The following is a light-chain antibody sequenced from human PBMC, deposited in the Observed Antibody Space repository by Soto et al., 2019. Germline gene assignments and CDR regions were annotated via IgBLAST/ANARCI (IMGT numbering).Light chain of an antibody. CDR2: GAS. CDR1: ESNSIN. Sequence: EIVMTQSPVTLSVSPGERATLSCRANESNSINIAWYQQKFGQSPRLLIYGASIRAVGIPARFSGSGSGTEFTLTINSLQSEDFAVYYCQQYNTWPTFGQGTRVEFK. CDR3: QQYNTWPT. V-gene: IGKV3-15*01. J-gene: IGKJ1*01.